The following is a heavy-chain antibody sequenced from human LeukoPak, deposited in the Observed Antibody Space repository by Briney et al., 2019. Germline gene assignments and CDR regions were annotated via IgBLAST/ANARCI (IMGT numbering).Heavy chain of an antibody. D-gene: IGHD6-13*01. CDR1: GGSISSYY. V-gene: IGHV4-4*07. J-gene: IGHJ2*01. CDR2: IYTSGST. Sequence: SETLSLTCTVTGGSISSYYWSWIRQPAGKGLEWIGRIYTSGSTNYNPSLKGRVTMSVDTSKNQFSLKLSSVTAADTAVYYCARDGAPIESSSSWPYWYFDLWGRGTLVTVSS. CDR3: ARDGAPIESSSSWPYWYFDL.